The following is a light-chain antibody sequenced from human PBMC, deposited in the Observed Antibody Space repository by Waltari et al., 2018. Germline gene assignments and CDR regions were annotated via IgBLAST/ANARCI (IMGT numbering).Light chain of an antibody. V-gene: IGLV2-14*01. CDR2: DVS. J-gene: IGLJ2*01. CDR3: SSYTSSSTSYVV. CDR1: SSDVGGSNY. Sequence: QSVLTQPASVSGSPGQSITISSTGPSSDVGGSNYVSWYQQHPCKAPKLMIYDVSKRPSGVSNRFSGSKSGNTASLTISGLQAEDEADYYCSSYTSSSTSYVVFGGGTKLTVL.